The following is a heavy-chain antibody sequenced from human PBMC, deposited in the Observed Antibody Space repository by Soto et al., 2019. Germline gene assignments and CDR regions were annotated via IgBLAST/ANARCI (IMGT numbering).Heavy chain of an antibody. CDR2: ISTTGGT. Sequence: EVQLVESGGGLVQPGGSLRLSCAASGFTFSTDDMHWVRQATGKGLEWVAAISTTGGTHYPDSVKGRFTISRDNAKNSLYLQMNSLRAGDTAVYYCARGRTRSSSYDYWGQGTLVTVSP. D-gene: IGHD6-6*01. J-gene: IGHJ4*02. CDR1: GFTFSTDD. V-gene: IGHV3-13*01. CDR3: ARGRTRSSSYDY.